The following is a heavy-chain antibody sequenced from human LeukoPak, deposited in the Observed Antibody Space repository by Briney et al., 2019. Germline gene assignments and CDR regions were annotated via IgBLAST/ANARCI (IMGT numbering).Heavy chain of an antibody. J-gene: IGHJ4*02. CDR2: IRYDGSNK. D-gene: IGHD5-12*01. CDR3: ARMVATLYYFDY. Sequence: GGSLRLSCAASGFTFSSYGMHWVRQAPGKGLEWVAFIRYDGSNKYYADSVKGRFTISRGNSKNTLYLQMNSLRAEDTAVYYCARMVATLYYFDYWGQGTLVTVSS. V-gene: IGHV3-30*02. CDR1: GFTFSSYG.